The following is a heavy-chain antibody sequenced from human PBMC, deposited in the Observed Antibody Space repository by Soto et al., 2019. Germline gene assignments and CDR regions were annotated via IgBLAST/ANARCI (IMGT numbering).Heavy chain of an antibody. V-gene: IGHV1-18*04. CDR2: ISGYNGDI. CDR3: ARVRIVGAREIDF. CDR1: GYTFNRHG. D-gene: IGHD1-26*01. J-gene: IGHJ4*02. Sequence: QVHLVQSGGEVKKPGASVKVSCKASGYTFNRHGITWVRQAPGQGLEWMGWISGYNGDINYEQKFQGRVTLSSDTLTRTVYLELKSLRFDDTALYYCARVRIVGAREIDFWGQGTLVTVSS.